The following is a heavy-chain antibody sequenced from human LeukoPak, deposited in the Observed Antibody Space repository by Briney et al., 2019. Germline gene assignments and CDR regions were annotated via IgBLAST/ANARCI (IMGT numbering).Heavy chain of an antibody. J-gene: IGHJ6*03. Sequence: PSETLPLTCAVYGGSFSGYYWSWIRQPPGKGLEWIGEINHSGSTNYNPSLKSRVTISVDTSKNQFSLKLSSVTAADTAVYYCARTQRFNHYYYYYMDVWGKGTTVTVSS. CDR2: INHSGST. V-gene: IGHV4-34*01. D-gene: IGHD3-3*01. CDR3: ARTQRFNHYYYYYMDV. CDR1: GGSFSGYY.